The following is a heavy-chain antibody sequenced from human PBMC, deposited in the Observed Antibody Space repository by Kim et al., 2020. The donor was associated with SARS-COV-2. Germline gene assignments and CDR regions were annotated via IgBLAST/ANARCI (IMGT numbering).Heavy chain of an antibody. D-gene: IGHD3-10*01. CDR3: ARHPSGLGYFDY. CDR2: IYYSGST. Sequence: SETLSLTCTVSGGSISSTTTYYWGWIRQPPGKGLEYIGSIYYSGSTYYNPSLKSRVTISVDTSKNQFSLKLSSVTAADTAVYYCARHPSGLGYFDYWGRG. V-gene: IGHV4-39*01. CDR1: GGSISSTTTYY. J-gene: IGHJ4*02.